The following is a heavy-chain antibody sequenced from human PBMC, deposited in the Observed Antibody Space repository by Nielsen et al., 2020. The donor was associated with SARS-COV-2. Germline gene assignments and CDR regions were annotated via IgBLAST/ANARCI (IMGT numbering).Heavy chain of an antibody. J-gene: IGHJ4*02. V-gene: IGHV4-59*08. CDR1: GGSIRSYY. D-gene: IGHD3-10*01. Sequence: SETLSLTCTVSGGSIRSYYWTWIRQPPGKGLEWIGYIYYTGSTNYNPSLKSRVTMSVDTSKNQLSLKLSSVTAADTAVYYCARIQKHNYYSLGSYYFDFWGQGTLVTVSS. CDR3: ARIQKHNYYSLGSYYFDF. CDR2: IYYTGST.